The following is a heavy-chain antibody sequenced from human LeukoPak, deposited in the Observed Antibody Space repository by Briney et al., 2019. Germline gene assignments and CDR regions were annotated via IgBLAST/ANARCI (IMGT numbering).Heavy chain of an antibody. CDR1: GGSFTGYY. V-gene: IGHV4-34*01. D-gene: IGHD1-1*01. Sequence: SETLSLTCAVYGGSFTGYYWSWIRQSPGKGLQWIAEVNHRGDTNYNPSVRGRVTISVDTSKNQFSLKVTSLTAADTAVYYCARGPTISETGYFDYWGQGTLVTVSS. J-gene: IGHJ4*03. CDR2: VNHRGDT. CDR3: ARGPTISETGYFDY.